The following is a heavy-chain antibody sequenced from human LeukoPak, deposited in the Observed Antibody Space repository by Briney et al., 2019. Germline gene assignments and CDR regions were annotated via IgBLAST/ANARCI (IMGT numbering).Heavy chain of an antibody. CDR3: ARTLYYYDSSGYYNTGDDAFDI. D-gene: IGHD3-22*01. CDR2: INWDDDK. J-gene: IGHJ3*02. Sequence: SGPALVKPTQTLTLTCTFSGFSLNTPGMRVSWIRQPPGKALEWLARINWDDDKFYSTSLKNRLTISKDTAKNQVVLTVTNMDPVDTATYYCARTLYYYDSSGYYNTGDDAFDIWGQGTMVTVSS. V-gene: IGHV2-70*04. CDR1: GFSLNTPGMR.